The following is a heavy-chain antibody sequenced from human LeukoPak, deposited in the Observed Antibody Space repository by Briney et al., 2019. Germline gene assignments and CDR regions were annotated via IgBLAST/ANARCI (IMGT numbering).Heavy chain of an antibody. J-gene: IGHJ4*02. CDR2: TYYRSKWYN. D-gene: IGHD2-15*01. V-gene: IGHV6-1*01. CDR3: ARVGSPIYCSGGSCYPGIFDY. Sequence: SQTLSLTCAISGDSVCSNSAAWNWIRQSPSRGLEWLGRTYYRSKWYNDYAVSVKSRITINPDTSKNQFSLQLSSVTPEDTAVYYCARVGSPIYCSGGSCYPGIFDYWGQGTLVTVSS. CDR1: GDSVCSNSAA.